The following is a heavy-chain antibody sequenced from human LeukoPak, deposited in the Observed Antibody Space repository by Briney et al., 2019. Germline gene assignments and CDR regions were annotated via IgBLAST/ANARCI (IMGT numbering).Heavy chain of an antibody. CDR3: AIFCGGSTSCYALLDY. D-gene: IGHD2-2*01. CDR1: GYTFTSYD. Sequence: GASVRVSCKASGYTFTSYDINWVRQAPGQGLEWMGGIIPIFGTANYAQKFQGRVTITADKSTSTAYMELSSLRSEDTAVYYCAIFCGGSTSCYALLDYWGQGTLVTVSS. CDR2: IIPIFGTA. J-gene: IGHJ4*02. V-gene: IGHV1-69*06.